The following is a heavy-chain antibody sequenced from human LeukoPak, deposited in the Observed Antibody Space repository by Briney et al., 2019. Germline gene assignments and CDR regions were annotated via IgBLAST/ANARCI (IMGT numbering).Heavy chain of an antibody. D-gene: IGHD4-11*01. J-gene: IGHJ4*02. CDR2: ISSTGTYI. CDR3: ARDLDYSTGSDY. CDR1: GFTFSSSTFGSYT. Sequence: PGESLRLSCATSGFTFSSSTFGSYTMNWVRQAPGQGLEWVSSISSTGTYIYYTDSVKGRFTISRDIANSLLYLQMNSLRADDTAVYYCARDLDYSTGSDYWGQGTLVTVSS. V-gene: IGHV3-21*01.